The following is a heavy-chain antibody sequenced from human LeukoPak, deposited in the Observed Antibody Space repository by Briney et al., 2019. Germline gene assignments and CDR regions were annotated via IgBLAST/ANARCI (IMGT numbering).Heavy chain of an antibody. Sequence: PGRSLRLSSAASGFTFSSYAMHWVRQAPGKGLEWVAVISYDGSNKYYADSVKGRFTISRDNSKNTLYLQMNSLRAEDTAVYYCARGAGDYYDSSGYDAFDIWGQGTMATVSS. J-gene: IGHJ3*02. D-gene: IGHD3-22*01. CDR1: GFTFSSYA. CDR2: ISYDGSNK. CDR3: ARGAGDYYDSSGYDAFDI. V-gene: IGHV3-30-3*01.